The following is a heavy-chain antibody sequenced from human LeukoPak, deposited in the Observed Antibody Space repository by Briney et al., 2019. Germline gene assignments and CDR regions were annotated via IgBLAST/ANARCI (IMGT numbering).Heavy chain of an antibody. Sequence: ASVKVSCKASGYTFTGYYMHWVRQAPGQGLEWMGWINPNSGGTNYAQKSQGRVTMTRDTSISTAYMELSRLRSDDTAVYYCARDIKRSRARWENLGFDPWGQGTLVIVSS. CDR2: INPNSGGT. J-gene: IGHJ5*02. V-gene: IGHV1-2*02. D-gene: IGHD1-14*01. CDR1: GYTFTGYY. CDR3: ARDIKRSRARWENLGFDP.